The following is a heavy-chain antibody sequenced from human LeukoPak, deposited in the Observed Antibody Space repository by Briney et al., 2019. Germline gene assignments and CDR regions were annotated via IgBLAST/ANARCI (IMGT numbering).Heavy chain of an antibody. Sequence: ASVKVSCKASGGTYSSYAISWVRQATGQWLELMGWISSNNGNTKYAQKFQGRVTMTTETSTSTAYMELRSLRSDDTAVYYCARDEGRPVNYWGQGTLVTVSS. CDR1: GGTYSSYA. CDR3: ARDEGRPVNY. CDR2: ISSNNGNT. D-gene: IGHD1-26*01. J-gene: IGHJ4*02. V-gene: IGHV1-18*01.